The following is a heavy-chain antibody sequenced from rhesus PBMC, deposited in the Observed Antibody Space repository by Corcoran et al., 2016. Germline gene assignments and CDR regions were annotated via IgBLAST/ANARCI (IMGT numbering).Heavy chain of an antibody. Sequence: QVQLQESGPGLVKPSETLSLTCAVSGGPFSSYWWSWIRQPPGKGREWIGEINGKSGSTNYNPSRQSRVTISKDASKHQFSLSLSSVTAADTAVYYCASWSGSYTYFDYWGQGVLVTFSS. CDR2: INGKSGST. D-gene: IGHD3-16*01. CDR3: ASWSGSYTYFDY. CDR1: GGPFSSYW. V-gene: IGHV4-80*01. J-gene: IGHJ4*01.